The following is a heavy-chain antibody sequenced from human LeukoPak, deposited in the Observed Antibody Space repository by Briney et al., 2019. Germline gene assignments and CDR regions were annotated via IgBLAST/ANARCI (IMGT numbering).Heavy chain of an antibody. CDR2: ISYDGSFT. Sequence: PGGSLRLSCAASGFTFSNYAMHCVRQAPGKGLEWVAVISYDGSFTYYADSVKGRFTISRDNSKSTLSLQMNTPRPEDTAVYYCARDLSSAPAAIAYYYDYWGQGTLITVSS. CDR1: GFTFSNYA. J-gene: IGHJ4*02. CDR3: ARDLSSAPAAIAYYYDY. V-gene: IGHV3-30-3*01. D-gene: IGHD2-2*01.